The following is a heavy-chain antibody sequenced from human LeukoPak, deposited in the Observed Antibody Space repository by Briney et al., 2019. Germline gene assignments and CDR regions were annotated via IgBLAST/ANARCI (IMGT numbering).Heavy chain of an antibody. D-gene: IGHD5-18*01. V-gene: IGHV3-48*04. J-gene: IGHJ4*02. Sequence: GGSLRLSCAASGFTFSSYSMNWVRQAPGKGLEWVSYISSSGSTIDYADSVKGRFTISRDNAKDSLYLQMNSLRAEDTAVYYCSRLRGYSYGYADYWGQGTLVTVSS. CDR1: GFTFSSYS. CDR2: ISSSGSTI. CDR3: SRLRGYSYGYADY.